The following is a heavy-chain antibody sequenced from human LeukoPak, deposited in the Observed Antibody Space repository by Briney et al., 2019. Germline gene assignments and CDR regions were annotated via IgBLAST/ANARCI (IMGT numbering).Heavy chain of an antibody. V-gene: IGHV4-39*07. CDR1: GGSISSSSYY. Sequence: SETLSLTCTVSGGSISSSSYYWGWIRQPPGKGLEWIGSIYYSGSTYYNPSLKSRVTISVDTSKNQFSLKLSSVTAADTAVYYCARNLRYYDSSGYETYYFDYWGQGTLVTVSS. J-gene: IGHJ4*02. CDR2: IYYSGST. D-gene: IGHD3-22*01. CDR3: ARNLRYYDSSGYETYYFDY.